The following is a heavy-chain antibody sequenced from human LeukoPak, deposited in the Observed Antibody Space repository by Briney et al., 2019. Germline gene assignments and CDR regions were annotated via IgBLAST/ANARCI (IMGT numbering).Heavy chain of an antibody. CDR3: ARDPPPGIAVAASSY. CDR1: GFTFSSYS. V-gene: IGHV3-21*01. CDR2: ISSSSSYI. D-gene: IGHD6-19*01. J-gene: IGHJ4*02. Sequence: GGSLRLSCAASGFTFSSYSMNWVRQAPGKGLEWVSSISSSSSYIYYADSVKGRFTISRDNAKNSLYLQMNSLRAEDTAVYYCARDPPPGIAVAASSYWGQGTLVTVSS.